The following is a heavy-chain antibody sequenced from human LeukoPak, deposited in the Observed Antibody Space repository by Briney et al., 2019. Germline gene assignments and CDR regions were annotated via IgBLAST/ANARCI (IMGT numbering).Heavy chain of an antibody. V-gene: IGHV3-15*07. D-gene: IGHD2-21*01. CDR2: IKPKTDGETT. CDR3: ITPLPYSAQ. CDR1: GFTFSNAY. Sequence: GGSLRLSCAVSGFTFSNAYMNWVRQAPGKGLEWVGRIKPKTDGETTEYAAPVKGRFSISRDDSKNMLYLQMNSLKTEDTAVYYCITPLPYSAQGGQGTLVTVSS. J-gene: IGHJ4*02.